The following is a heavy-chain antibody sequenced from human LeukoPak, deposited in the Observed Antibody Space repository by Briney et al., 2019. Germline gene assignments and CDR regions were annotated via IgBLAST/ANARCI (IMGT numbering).Heavy chain of an antibody. CDR3: ARGKYRTPLDY. Sequence: ASVKVSCKASGYTFNAYYMHWVRQAPGQGLEWMGWINPNDGSADYAQRSQGRVTMTRDTCISTAYMEVSRLRYDDTAVHYCARGKYRTPLDYWGQGTLVTVSS. CDR1: GYTFNAYY. CDR2: INPNDGSA. J-gene: IGHJ4*02. D-gene: IGHD1-1*01. V-gene: IGHV1-2*02.